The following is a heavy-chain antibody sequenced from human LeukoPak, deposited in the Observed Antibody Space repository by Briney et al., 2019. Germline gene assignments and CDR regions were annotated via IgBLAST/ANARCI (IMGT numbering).Heavy chain of an antibody. D-gene: IGHD3-3*01. CDR2: INPNRGGA. J-gene: IGHJ4*02. CDR3: ARGNEIFGVETIKTRLDW. CDR1: GYTFTGYY. V-gene: IGHV1-2*02. Sequence: ASVKVSCKASGYTFTGYYMYWVRLAPGQGLEWMGWINPNRGGAKFAQKFQGRVTMTSDTSINTAYMELNRLTSDDTAVYYCARGNEIFGVETIKTRLDWWGQGTLVTVSS.